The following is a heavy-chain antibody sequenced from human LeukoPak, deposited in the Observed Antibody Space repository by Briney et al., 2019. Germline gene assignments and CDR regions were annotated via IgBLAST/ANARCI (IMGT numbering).Heavy chain of an antibody. CDR2: IDRDGSRI. J-gene: IGHJ4*02. CDR3: VRGNDYGGPHY. D-gene: IGHD4-23*01. Sequence: PGGSLRLSCAASGFTFSSYWMHWVRQAPGKGLVWVSRIDRDGSRINYADSVKGRFTISRDNGKNTLFLQMNSLRAEDAAVYYCVRGNDYGGPHYWSQGTLVTVSS. CDR1: GFTFSSYW. V-gene: IGHV3-74*01.